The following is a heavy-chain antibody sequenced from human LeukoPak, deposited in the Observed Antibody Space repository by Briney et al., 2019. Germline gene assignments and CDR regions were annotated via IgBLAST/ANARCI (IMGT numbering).Heavy chain of an antibody. CDR2: IYPGDSDT. CDR3: ARQLTRGTYYYGSGSYYYFDY. D-gene: IGHD3-10*01. V-gene: IGHV5-51*01. J-gene: IGHJ4*02. Sequence: PGESLKISCKSSGYSFTSYWIGWVRQMPGKGLEWMGIIYPGDSDTRYSPSFQGQVTISADKSISTAYLQWSSLKASDTAMYYCARQLTRGTYYYGSGSYYYFDYWGQGTLVTVSS. CDR1: GYSFTSYW.